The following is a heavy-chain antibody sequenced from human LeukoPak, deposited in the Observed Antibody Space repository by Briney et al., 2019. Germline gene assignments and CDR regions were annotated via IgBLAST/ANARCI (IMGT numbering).Heavy chain of an antibody. J-gene: IGHJ3*02. V-gene: IGHV3-30*02. CDR2: IRYEGSNK. CDR1: GFTFSSYG. CDR3: ATGLLRRDGYNCVGAFEI. Sequence: PGGALRHSCAASGFTFSSYGMHWVRPAPGKGGEGVAFIRYEGSNKYYAGSVKGRFTHSRDNSQKTLYLQMNSLRAEDTAVYYCATGLLRRDGYNCVGAFEIWGEGEMLTVSS. D-gene: IGHD5-24*01.